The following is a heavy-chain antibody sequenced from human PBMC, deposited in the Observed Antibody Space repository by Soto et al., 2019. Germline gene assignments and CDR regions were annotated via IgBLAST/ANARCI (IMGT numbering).Heavy chain of an antibody. J-gene: IGHJ4*02. CDR1: GGSVSTFY. D-gene: IGHD6-6*01. V-gene: IGHV4-59*08. Sequence: PSETLSLTCTVSGGSVSTFYWSWFRQPPGEGLEWIGYISYSGGPNYSPSLKSRLTISMDTSKNQFSLKLNSVTAADTAVYYCAGDSTPSLFFHWGQGTLVIVSS. CDR2: ISYSGGP. CDR3: AGDSTPSLFFH.